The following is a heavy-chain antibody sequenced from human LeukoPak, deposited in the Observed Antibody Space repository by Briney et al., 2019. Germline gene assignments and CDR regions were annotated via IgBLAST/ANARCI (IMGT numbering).Heavy chain of an antibody. V-gene: IGHV1-69*04. Sequence: SVKVSCKASGGTFSSYAISWVRQAPGQGLEWVGRIIPILGIANYAQKFQGRVTITADKSTSTAYMELSSLRSEDTAVYYCARDRRVLWFGELSVFDYWGQGTLVTVSS. D-gene: IGHD3-10*01. CDR2: IIPILGIA. CDR1: GGTFSSYA. J-gene: IGHJ4*02. CDR3: ARDRRVLWFGELSVFDY.